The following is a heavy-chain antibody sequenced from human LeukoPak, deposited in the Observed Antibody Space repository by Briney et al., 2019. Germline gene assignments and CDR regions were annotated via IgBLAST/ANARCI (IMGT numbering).Heavy chain of an antibody. J-gene: IGHJ4*02. CDR1: GGPFSGYY. D-gene: IGHD3/OR15-3a*01. CDR3: ARVPHYYFGYGYFDT. CDR2: IDQSGTT. Sequence: SETLSLTCVVNGGPFSGYYWSSIRQPPGKGLEWIGEIDQSGTTNYNPSLKSRAAISIDTSKKQFSLTLTSMTAADTAVYYCARVPHYYFGYGYFDTWGQGTRVTVSS. V-gene: IGHV4-34*01.